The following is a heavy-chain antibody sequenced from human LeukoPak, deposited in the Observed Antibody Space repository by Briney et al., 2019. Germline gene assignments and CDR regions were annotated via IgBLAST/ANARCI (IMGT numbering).Heavy chain of an antibody. CDR1: GGSISSSSYY. CDR3: ARDGLAAAGDDAFDI. CDR2: IYYSGST. D-gene: IGHD6-13*01. Sequence: NPSETLSLTCTVSGGSISSSSYYWGWIRQPPGKGLEWIGSIYYSGSTYYNPSLKSRVTISVDTSKNQFSLKLSSVTAADTAVYYCARDGLAAAGDDAFDIWGQGTMVTVSS. J-gene: IGHJ3*02. V-gene: IGHV4-39*07.